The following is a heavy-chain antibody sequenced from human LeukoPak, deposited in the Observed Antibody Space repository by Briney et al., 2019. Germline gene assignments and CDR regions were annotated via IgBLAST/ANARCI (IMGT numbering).Heavy chain of an antibody. CDR2: TSYDGSKK. V-gene: IGHV3-30*18. CDR1: GFTFSSYG. D-gene: IGHD4-17*01. J-gene: IGHJ5*02. Sequence: GGTLRLSCAASGFTFSSYGMHWVRQAPGMGLEWVSVTSYDGSKKYQADSVKGRFTISRYNSKDMLYMQMDRLRAEHTAVYYCAKGGPTVTTTAQIHLWGQGALVTVSS. CDR3: AKGGPTVTTTAQIHL.